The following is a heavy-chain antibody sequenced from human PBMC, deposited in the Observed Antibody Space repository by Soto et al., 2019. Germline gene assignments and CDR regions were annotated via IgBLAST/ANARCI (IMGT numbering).Heavy chain of an antibody. CDR3: ARHPAFLGGMDV. CDR1: GGSISSGSYY. Sequence: QLQLQESGPGLVKPSETLSLTCTVSGGSISSGSYYWGWIRQPPGKGLEWIGTIYYSGSTDYNPSLKSRVTMSVDTSKNQFALKLSSVTAADTAVYYCARHPAFLGGMDVWGQGTTVTVSS. D-gene: IGHD3-3*02. V-gene: IGHV4-39*01. CDR2: IYYSGST. J-gene: IGHJ6*02.